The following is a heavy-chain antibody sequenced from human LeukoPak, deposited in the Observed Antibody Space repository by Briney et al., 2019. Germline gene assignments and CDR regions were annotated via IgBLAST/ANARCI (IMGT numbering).Heavy chain of an antibody. J-gene: IGHJ4*02. Sequence: GGSLRLSCAASGFTFSSYSMNWVRQAPGKGLEWVANIKQDGSEKYYVDSVKGRFTISRDNAKNSLYLQMNSLRAEDTAVYYCARGDHYYYDSSGYYYFDSWGQGTLVTVSP. V-gene: IGHV3-7*01. D-gene: IGHD3-22*01. CDR2: IKQDGSEK. CDR1: GFTFSSYS. CDR3: ARGDHYYYDSSGYYYFDS.